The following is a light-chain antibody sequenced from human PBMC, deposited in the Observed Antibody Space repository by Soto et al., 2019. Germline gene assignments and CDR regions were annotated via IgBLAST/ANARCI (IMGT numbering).Light chain of an antibody. J-gene: IGKJ4*01. Sequence: EIVMTQSPATLSVSPGDRATLSCRASQSVGNNLAWYQQKPGQAPRLLVYGASTRATGIPVSFSGSGSGTEFTLTISSLQSEDFAVYYCQQYNNWPLTFGGGTKVEMK. V-gene: IGKV3-15*01. CDR1: QSVGNN. CDR2: GAS. CDR3: QQYNNWPLT.